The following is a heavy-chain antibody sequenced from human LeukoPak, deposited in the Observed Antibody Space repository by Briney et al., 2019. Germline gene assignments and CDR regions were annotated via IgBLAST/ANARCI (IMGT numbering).Heavy chain of an antibody. D-gene: IGHD2-15*01. J-gene: IGHJ4*02. Sequence: ASVKVSCKASGGTFSSYAISWVRQAPGQGLEWMGGIIPIFGTANYAQKFQGRVTITTDESTSTAYMELSSLRSEDTAVYYCARGEGPAATLRYSDYWGQGTLVTVSS. CDR1: GGTFSSYA. CDR3: ARGEGPAATLRYSDY. V-gene: IGHV1-69*05. CDR2: IIPIFGTA.